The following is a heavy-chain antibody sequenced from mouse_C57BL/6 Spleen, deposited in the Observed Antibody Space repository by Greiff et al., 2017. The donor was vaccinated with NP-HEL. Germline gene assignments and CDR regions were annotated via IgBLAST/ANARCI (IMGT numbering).Heavy chain of an antibody. CDR1: GYTFTSYW. Sequence: QVHVKQSGAELVRPGSSVKLSCKASGYTFTSYWMHWVKQRPIQGLEWIGNIDPSDSETHYNQKFKDKATLTVDKSSSTAYMQLSSLTSEDSAVYYCARSDYYGSSPRLDYWGQGTTLTVSS. D-gene: IGHD1-1*01. V-gene: IGHV1-52*01. CDR3: ARSDYYGSSPRLDY. CDR2: IDPSDSET. J-gene: IGHJ2*01.